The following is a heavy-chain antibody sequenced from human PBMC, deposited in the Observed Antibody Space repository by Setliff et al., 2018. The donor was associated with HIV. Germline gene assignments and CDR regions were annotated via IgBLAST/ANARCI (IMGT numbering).Heavy chain of an antibody. J-gene: IGHJ5*02. V-gene: IGHV4-31*03. CDR1: GGSISSGGYY. D-gene: IGHD2-2*01. CDR3: ASHPGSSIEKPYFDT. Sequence: SETLSLTCTVSGGSISSGGYYWSWIRQQPGKGLEWIGYIYYSGSTYYNPSLKSRVSTSVDTSKNQFSLKLSSVAAADTAVYYCASHPGSSIEKPYFDTWGQGTLVTVSS. CDR2: IYYSGST.